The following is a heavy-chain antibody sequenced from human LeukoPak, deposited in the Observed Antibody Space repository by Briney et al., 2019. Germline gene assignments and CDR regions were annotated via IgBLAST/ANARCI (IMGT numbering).Heavy chain of an antibody. CDR2: INPNSGGT. J-gene: IGHJ6*04. D-gene: IGHD3-9*01. V-gene: IGHV1-2*02. CDR3: ARDSSDWLTSKGMDV. CDR1: GYTFTGFY. Sequence: ASVKVSCKASGYTFTGFYIHWVRQAPGQGLEWMGWINPNSGGTNYAQKFQGRVTMTRDTSISTAYMELSRLRSDDTAVYYCARDSSDWLTSKGMDVWGKGTTVTISS.